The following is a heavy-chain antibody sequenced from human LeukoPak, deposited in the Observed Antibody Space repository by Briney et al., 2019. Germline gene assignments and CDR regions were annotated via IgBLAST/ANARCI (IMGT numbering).Heavy chain of an antibody. D-gene: IGHD6-6*01. CDR2: IYYSGGT. V-gene: IGHV4-31*03. J-gene: IGHJ5*02. CDR1: GGSISSGGYY. Sequence: SETLSLTCTVSGGSISSGGYYWSWIRQHPGKGLEWIGYIYYSGGTYYNPSLKSRVTISVDTSKNQFSLKLSSVTAADTAVYYCVIAARTGWFDPWGQGTLVTVSS. CDR3: VIAARTGWFDP.